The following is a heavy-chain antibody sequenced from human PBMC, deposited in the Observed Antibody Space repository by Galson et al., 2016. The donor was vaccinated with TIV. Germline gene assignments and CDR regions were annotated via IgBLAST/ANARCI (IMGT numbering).Heavy chain of an antibody. V-gene: IGHV3-23*01. CDR1: GFTFSNFA. D-gene: IGHD3-22*01. CDR3: AKMDSSGFDYVRRFDF. Sequence: SLRLSCAASGFTFSNFAINWVRQAPGKGLEWVSVISGSGGRTSYADSLKGRFTISRDNSKNTLYLQMSSLRADDTAVYFCAKMDSSGFDYVRRFDFWGQGTLATVSS. CDR2: ISGSGGRT. J-gene: IGHJ4*02.